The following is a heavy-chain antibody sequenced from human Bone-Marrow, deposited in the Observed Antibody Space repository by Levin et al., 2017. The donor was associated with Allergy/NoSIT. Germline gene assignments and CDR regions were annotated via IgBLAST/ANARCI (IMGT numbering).Heavy chain of an antibody. CDR2: IIPIFGTA. Sequence: ASVKVSCKASGGTFSSYAISWVRQAPGQGLEWMGGIIPIFGTANYAQKFQGRVTITADKSTSTAYMELSSLRSEDTAVYYCARASDYYDSSGYYGGGLFDYWGQGTLVTVSS. D-gene: IGHD3-22*01. J-gene: IGHJ4*02. CDR3: ARASDYYDSSGYYGGGLFDY. CDR1: GGTFSSYA. V-gene: IGHV1-69*06.